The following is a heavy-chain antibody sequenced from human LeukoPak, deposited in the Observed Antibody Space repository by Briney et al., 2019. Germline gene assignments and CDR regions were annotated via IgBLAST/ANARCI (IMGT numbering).Heavy chain of an antibody. D-gene: IGHD3-10*01. CDR3: TSYGPRTY. CDR2: IRSKAHGATT. CDR1: GFTFGDYG. Sequence: GRSLRLSCTTPGFTFGDYGMNWFRQAPGKGLEWVGFIRSKAHGATTEYAASVKGRFTISRDDSKSIAYLQMNSLKTEDAGVYYCTSYGPRTYWGQGTLVTVSS. J-gene: IGHJ4*02. V-gene: IGHV3-49*03.